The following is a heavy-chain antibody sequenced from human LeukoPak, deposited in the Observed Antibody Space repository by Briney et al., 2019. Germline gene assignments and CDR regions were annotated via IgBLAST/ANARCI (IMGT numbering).Heavy chain of an antibody. Sequence: GGSLRLSCAASGFTFSSYAMHWVRQAPGKGLEWVAVISYDGSNKYYVDSVKGRFTISRDNSKNTVYLQMTRLRLEDTAVYCCARSYYTSGWRGYFDYWGQGTLVTVSS. J-gene: IGHJ4*02. CDR1: GFTFSSYA. CDR2: ISYDGSNK. D-gene: IGHD6-19*01. V-gene: IGHV3-30-3*01. CDR3: ARSYYTSGWRGYFDY.